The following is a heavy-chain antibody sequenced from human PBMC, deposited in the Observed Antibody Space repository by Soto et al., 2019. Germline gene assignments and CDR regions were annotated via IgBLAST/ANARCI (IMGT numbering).Heavy chain of an antibody. D-gene: IGHD3-10*01. J-gene: IGHJ5*02. CDR2: IEPSGGKT. CDR3: GRVMRSLLSITALDT. Sequence: GAVKVSCKASGYTFTRDQIHWVRQAPGQGLEWMGMIEPSGGKTSYAQKFQGRVTLTSDTSTSTVYMALSSLRSEDTAIYFCGRVMRSLLSITALDTWGQGTLVTVSS. V-gene: IGHV1-46*01. CDR1: GYTFTRDQ.